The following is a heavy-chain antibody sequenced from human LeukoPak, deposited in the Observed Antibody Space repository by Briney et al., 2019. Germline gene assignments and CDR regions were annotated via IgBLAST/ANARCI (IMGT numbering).Heavy chain of an antibody. CDR2: IYGSGIT. CDR1: GGSITSIY. V-gene: IGHV4-4*07. Sequence: SETLSLTCTVSGGSITSIYWSCIRQSAGGGLEWIGGIYGSGITDYNPSLKNRVTMSLDTSRKQFSLRLMSVTAADTAVYYCARLKFYDSTGYSPGYYMDVWGKGTTVSVFS. D-gene: IGHD3-22*01. CDR3: ARLKFYDSTGYSPGYYMDV. J-gene: IGHJ6*03.